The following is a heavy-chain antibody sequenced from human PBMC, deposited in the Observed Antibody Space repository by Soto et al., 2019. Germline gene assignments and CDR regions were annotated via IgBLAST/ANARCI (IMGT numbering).Heavy chain of an antibody. Sequence: QLQLQESGPGLVKPSETLSLTCTVSGGSISSSSYYWGWIRQPPGKGLEWIGSIYYSGSTYYNPSLKSRVTISVDTSKNQFSLKLSSVTAADTAVYYCARPHSSGYEYFDYWGQGTLVTVSS. CDR1: GGSISSSSYY. CDR3: ARPHSSGYEYFDY. J-gene: IGHJ4*02. D-gene: IGHD3-22*01. V-gene: IGHV4-39*01. CDR2: IYYSGST.